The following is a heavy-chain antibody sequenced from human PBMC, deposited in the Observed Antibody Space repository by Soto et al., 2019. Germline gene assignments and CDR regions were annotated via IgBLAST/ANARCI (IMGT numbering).Heavy chain of an antibody. V-gene: IGHV3-43D*04. CDR1: GFTFDDYA. J-gene: IGHJ6*01. CDR2: ISWDGGST. CDR3: AKEMGPDVSHSAAPPYYYFYWMDG. Sequence: PGLSVRLCCAASGFTFDDYAMHWVRQAPGKGLEWVSLISWDGGSTYYADSVKGRFTISRDNSKNSLYLQMNSLRAEDTALYYCAKEMGPDVSHSAAPPYYYFYWMDGWGQGPKVTVPS. D-gene: IGHD6-6*01.